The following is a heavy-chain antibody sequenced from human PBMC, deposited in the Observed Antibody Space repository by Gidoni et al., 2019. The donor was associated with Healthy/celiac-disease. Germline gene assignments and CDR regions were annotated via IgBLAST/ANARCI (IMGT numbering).Heavy chain of an antibody. V-gene: IGHV3-7*01. Sequence: EVQLVESGGGLVQPGGSLRLSCAASGFTFSSYWSSWVRQAPGKGLEWVANIKKDGSEKYYVDSVKGRFTIARDNAKNSLYLQMNSLRAEDTAVYYCARLYGGNLYHFDYWGQVTLVTVSS. J-gene: IGHJ4*02. CDR1: GFTFSSYW. CDR2: IKKDGSEK. CDR3: ARLYGGNLYHFDY. D-gene: IGHD2-15*01.